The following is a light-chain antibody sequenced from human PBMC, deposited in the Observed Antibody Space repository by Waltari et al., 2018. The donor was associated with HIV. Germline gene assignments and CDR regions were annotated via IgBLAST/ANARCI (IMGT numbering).Light chain of an antibody. Sequence: QSVLTQPHSVSWAPGQTVTISCTGSSSNIAANYDVHWYQQLPGRAPKVLVYGNIYRPPGVPDRFSGSKSGTSASLAITGLQADDEGYYYCQSYDTRSSGFLVFGGGTKVTVL. V-gene: IGLV1-40*01. CDR3: QSYDTRSSGFLV. J-gene: IGLJ3*02. CDR1: SSNIAANYD. CDR2: GNI.